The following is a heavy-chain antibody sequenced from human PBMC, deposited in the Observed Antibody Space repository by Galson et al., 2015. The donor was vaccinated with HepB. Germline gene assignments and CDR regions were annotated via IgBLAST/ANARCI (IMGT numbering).Heavy chain of an antibody. J-gene: IGHJ6*02. D-gene: IGHD4-17*01. CDR2: ISSSSSYI. Sequence: SLRLSCAASGFTFSSYSMNWVRQAPGKGLEWVSSISSSSSYIYYADSVKGRFTISRDNAKNSLYLQMNSLRAEDTAAYYCARGENGDYDYYYYGMDVWAKGPRSPSP. CDR3: ARGENGDYDYYYYGMDV. CDR1: GFTFSSYS. V-gene: IGHV3-21*01.